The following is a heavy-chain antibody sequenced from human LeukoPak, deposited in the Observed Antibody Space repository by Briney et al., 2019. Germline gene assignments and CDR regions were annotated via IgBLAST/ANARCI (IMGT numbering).Heavy chain of an antibody. CDR2: IKPNSGGT. V-gene: IGHV1-2*02. CDR1: GYIFTGYY. D-gene: IGHD6-13*01. J-gene: IGHJ6*03. CDR3: AREDSSSFSYMDV. Sequence: ASVKVSCKASGYIFTGYYMHWVRQAPGQGLEWMGWIKPNSGGTNYAQKFQGRVTMTRDTSISTAYMELSRLRSDDAAVYYCAREDSSSFSYMDVWGKGTTVTVSS.